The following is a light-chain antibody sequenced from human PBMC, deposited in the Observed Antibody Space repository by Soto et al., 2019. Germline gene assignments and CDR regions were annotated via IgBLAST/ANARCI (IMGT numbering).Light chain of an antibody. CDR3: QKYNSAPQT. CDR2: SAS. Sequence: DIQMTQSPSSLSASVGDRVTITCRASQASSNFLVWYQQKPGKGPELLIYSASTLQSGVPSRFSGCGSGTDFTLTISSLQPEDVATYSCQKYNSAPQTFGQGTTVDIK. J-gene: IGKJ1*01. CDR1: QASSNF. V-gene: IGKV1-27*01.